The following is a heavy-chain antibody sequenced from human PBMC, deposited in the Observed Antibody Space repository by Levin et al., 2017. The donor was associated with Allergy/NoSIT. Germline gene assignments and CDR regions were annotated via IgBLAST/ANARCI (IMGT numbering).Heavy chain of an antibody. CDR3: ARGILTGYYFGVAAFDI. Sequence: GGSLRLSCAASGFTFSSYSMNWVRQAPGKGLEWVSYISSSSSTIYYADSVKGRFTISRDNAKNSLYLQMNSLRDEDTAVYYCARGILTGYYFGVAAFDIWGQGTMVTVSS. V-gene: IGHV3-48*02. CDR1: GFTFSSYS. J-gene: IGHJ3*02. CDR2: ISSSSSTI. D-gene: IGHD3-9*01.